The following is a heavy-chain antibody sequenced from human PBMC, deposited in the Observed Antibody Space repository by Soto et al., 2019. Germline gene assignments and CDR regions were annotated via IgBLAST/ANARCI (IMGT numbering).Heavy chain of an antibody. V-gene: IGHV4-59*08. CDR1: GGSVSSHH. J-gene: IGHJ4*02. D-gene: IGHD3-16*01. CDR3: ATYRRGEGGRGY. Sequence: QVQLQESGPGLVKPSETLSLTCTVSGGSVSSHHWTWIRQPPGKGLGWIGDYSDSTSYSPSLKSRVTTSADTSKNQFSLKLSSVTATDTAVYYCATYRRGEGGRGYWGQGTLVTVSS. CDR2: DYSDST.